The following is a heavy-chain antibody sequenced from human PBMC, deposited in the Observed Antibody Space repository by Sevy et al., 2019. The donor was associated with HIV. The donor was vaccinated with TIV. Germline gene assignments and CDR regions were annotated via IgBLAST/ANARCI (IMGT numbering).Heavy chain of an antibody. CDR2: IKQDGSEK. CDR1: GFTFRTYA. V-gene: IGHV3-7*03. Sequence: GGSLRLSCAASGFTFRTYAMNWVRQAPGKGLEWVANIKQDGSEKYYVDSVKGRFTISRDNAKNSLYLQMNSLRAEDTAVYYCASPGGKGFDPWGQGTLVTVSS. J-gene: IGHJ5*02. D-gene: IGHD3-16*01. CDR3: ASPGGKGFDP.